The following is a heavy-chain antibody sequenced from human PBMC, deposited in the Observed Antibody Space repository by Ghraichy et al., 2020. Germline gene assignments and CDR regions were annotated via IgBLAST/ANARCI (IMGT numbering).Heavy chain of an antibody. CDR1: GVSLSTYY. D-gene: IGHD3-16*01. CDR3: ARDKSDYRYGMSNGLDV. Sequence: SETLSLTCTVSGVSLSTYYWTWVRQSPGKGLEWIGYVYDSGRTNYNPSLRSRVTISVDMSKNQFSLNLSSVTAADTAVYYCARDKSDYRYGMSNGLDVSGPGTTVTVS. CDR2: VYDSGRT. V-gene: IGHV4-59*01. J-gene: IGHJ6*02.